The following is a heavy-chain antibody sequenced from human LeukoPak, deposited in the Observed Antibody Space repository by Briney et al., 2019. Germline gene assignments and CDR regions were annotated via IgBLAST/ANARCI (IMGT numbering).Heavy chain of an antibody. CDR1: GFTFSSYW. D-gene: IGHD3-10*01. Sequence: GGSLRLSCAASGFTFSSYWMSWVRQAPGKGLEWVANIKQDGSEKYYVDSVKGRFTISRDNAKNSLYLQMNSLRAEDTAVYYCARDRGPRITMVRGVISPYFDYWGQGTLVTVSS. J-gene: IGHJ4*02. V-gene: IGHV3-7*03. CDR3: ARDRGPRITMVRGVISPYFDY. CDR2: IKQDGSEK.